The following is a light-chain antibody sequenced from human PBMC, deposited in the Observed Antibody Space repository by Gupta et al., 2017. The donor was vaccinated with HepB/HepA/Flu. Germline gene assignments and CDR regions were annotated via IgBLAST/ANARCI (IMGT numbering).Light chain of an antibody. CDR1: QSVGKS. V-gene: IGKV3-11*01. J-gene: IGKJ1*01. Sequence: EIVLTQSPATLSLSPGERATLSCRASQSVGKSLDWYQQQPGQAPRLLIFEATKRATGIPDRFSGSGSGTDFALTVGSREPEDFAVYYCQHPSNRPPWTFGQGTKVEIK. CDR2: EAT. CDR3: QHPSNRPPWT.